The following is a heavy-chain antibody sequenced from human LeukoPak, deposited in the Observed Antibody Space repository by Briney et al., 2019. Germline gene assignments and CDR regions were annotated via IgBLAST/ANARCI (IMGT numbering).Heavy chain of an antibody. J-gene: IGHJ6*03. CDR3: ARFIAAAGSYYYYYMDV. Sequence: ASVKVSCKASGYTFTTYGISWVRQAPGQGLEWMGWISGYNGNTNYAQKLQGRVTMTTDTSTSTAYMELRSLRSDDTAVYYCARFIAAAGSYYYYYMDVWGKGTTVTVSS. D-gene: IGHD6-13*01. V-gene: IGHV1-18*01. CDR1: GYTFTTYG. CDR2: ISGYNGNT.